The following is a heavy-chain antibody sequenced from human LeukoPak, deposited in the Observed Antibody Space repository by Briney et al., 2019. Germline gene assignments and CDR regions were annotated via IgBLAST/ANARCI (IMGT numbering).Heavy chain of an antibody. CDR3: ANTPYYDILTAYFDY. D-gene: IGHD3-9*01. CDR2: ISGSGGST. J-gene: IGHJ4*02. V-gene: IGHV3-23*01. CDR1: GFTFSSYS. Sequence: SGGSLRPSCAASGFTFSSYSMNWVRQAPGKGLEWVSAISGSGGSTYYADSVKGRFTISRDNSKNTLYLQMNSLRAEDTAVYYCANTPYYDILTAYFDYWGQGTLVTVSS.